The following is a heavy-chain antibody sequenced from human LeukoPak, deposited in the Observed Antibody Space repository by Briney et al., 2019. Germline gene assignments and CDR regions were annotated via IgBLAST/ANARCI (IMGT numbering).Heavy chain of an antibody. D-gene: IGHD6-6*01. CDR3: ARNSTSSACMDY. Sequence: GASVKVSCKASGYTFTDYYMHWVRQAPGQGLEWMGWINPNSGGTNYAQKSQGRVTMTTDTSISTAYMEVSRLRSDDTAVYYCARNSTSSACMDYWGQGTLVTVSS. V-gene: IGHV1-2*02. CDR1: GYTFTDYY. CDR2: INPNSGGT. J-gene: IGHJ4*02.